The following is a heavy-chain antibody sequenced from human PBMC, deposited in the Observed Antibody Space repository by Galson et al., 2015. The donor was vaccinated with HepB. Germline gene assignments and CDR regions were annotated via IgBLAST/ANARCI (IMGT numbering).Heavy chain of an antibody. CDR3: AKGLYCSSASCRYWYFDL. J-gene: IGHJ2*01. CDR2: ISGSGGST. Sequence: SLRLSCAASGFTFSSYAMSWVRQAPGKGLEWASAISGSGGSTYYADSVKGRFTISRDNSKNTLYLQMNSLRAEDTAVYYCAKGLYCSSASCRYWYFDLWGRGTLVTVSS. V-gene: IGHV3-23*01. CDR1: GFTFSSYA. D-gene: IGHD2-2*01.